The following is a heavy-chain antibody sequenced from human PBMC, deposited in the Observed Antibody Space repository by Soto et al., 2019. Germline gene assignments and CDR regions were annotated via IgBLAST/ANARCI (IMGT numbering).Heavy chain of an antibody. CDR3: ARHLSSSPFTNSFDP. V-gene: IGHV1-2*04. Sequence: ASVKVSCKASGYTFTGYYMHWVRQAPGQGLEWMGWINPNSGGTNYAQKFQGWVTMTRDTSISTAYMELSRLRSDDTAVYYRARHLSSSPFTNSFDPWGQGTLLTAPQ. J-gene: IGHJ5*02. CDR2: INPNSGGT. D-gene: IGHD6-6*01. CDR1: GYTFTGYY.